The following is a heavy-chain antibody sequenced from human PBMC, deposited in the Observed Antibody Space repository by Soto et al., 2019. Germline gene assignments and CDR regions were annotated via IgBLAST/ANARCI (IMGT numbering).Heavy chain of an antibody. D-gene: IGHD3-22*01. V-gene: IGHV3-30*18. CDR1: GFTFSSYG. J-gene: IGHJ4*02. CDR3: AKGLKSSGYYPSFDY. CDR2: ISYDGSNK. Sequence: VQLVESGGGVVQPGRSLRLSCAASGFTFSSYGMHWVRQAPGKGLEWVAVISYDGSNKYYADSVKGRFTISRDNSKNTLYLQMNSLRAEDTAVYYCAKGLKSSGYYPSFDYWGQGTLVTVSS.